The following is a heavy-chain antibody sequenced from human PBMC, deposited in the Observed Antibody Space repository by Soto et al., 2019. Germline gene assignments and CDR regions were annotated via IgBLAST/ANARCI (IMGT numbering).Heavy chain of an antibody. Sequence: PSETLSLTCAVYGGSFSGYYWSWIRQPPGKGLEWIGEINHSGSTNYNPSLKSRVTISVDTSKNQFSLKLSSVTAADTAVYYCATHPTVGAAKLFDYWGQGTLVTVSS. CDR3: ATHPTVGAAKLFDY. CDR2: INHSGST. V-gene: IGHV4-34*01. J-gene: IGHJ4*02. CDR1: GGSFSGYY. D-gene: IGHD1-26*01.